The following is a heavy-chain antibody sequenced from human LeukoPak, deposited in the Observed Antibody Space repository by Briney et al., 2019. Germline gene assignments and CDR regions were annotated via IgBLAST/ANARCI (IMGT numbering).Heavy chain of an antibody. D-gene: IGHD1-14*01. V-gene: IGHV3-9*01. J-gene: IGHJ4*02. CDR1: GFTFDDYA. Sequence: PGGSLRLSCAASGFTFDDYAMHWVRQAPGKGLEWVSGISWNSGSIGYADSVKGRFTISRDNAKNSLYLQMNSLRAEDTALYYCAKDLTELPHGPDYWGQGTLVTVSS. CDR2: ISWNSGSI. CDR3: AKDLTELPHGPDY.